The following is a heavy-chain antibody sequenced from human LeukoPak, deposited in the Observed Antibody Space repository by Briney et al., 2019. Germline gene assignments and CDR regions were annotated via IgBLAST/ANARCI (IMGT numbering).Heavy chain of an antibody. CDR1: GGSISSSNW. J-gene: IGHJ4*02. D-gene: IGHD6-19*01. CDR2: INHSGYS. CDR3: ARQGAVAGTHIFDY. Sequence: PSGTLSLTCAVSGGSISSSNWWSWVRPPPGKGLEWIGEINHSGYSNRNPSLNSRLTISVDKSKNQFSLNLRSVTAADTAIYYCARQGAVAGTHIFDYWGQGALVTVSS. V-gene: IGHV4-4*02.